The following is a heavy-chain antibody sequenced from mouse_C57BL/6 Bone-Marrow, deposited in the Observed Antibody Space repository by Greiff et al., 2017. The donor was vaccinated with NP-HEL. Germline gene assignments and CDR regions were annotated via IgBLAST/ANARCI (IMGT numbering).Heavy chain of an antibody. CDR2: IYPGDGDT. Sequence: QVQLQQSGPELVKPGASVKISCKASGYAFSSSWMNWVKQRPGKGLEWIGRIYPGDGDTNYNGKFKGKATLTADKSSSTAYMQLSSLTSEDSAVYFCARNPRITTVVAYYFDYWGQGTTLTVSS. CDR3: ARNPRITTVVAYYFDY. D-gene: IGHD1-1*01. CDR1: GYAFSSSW. J-gene: IGHJ2*01. V-gene: IGHV1-82*01.